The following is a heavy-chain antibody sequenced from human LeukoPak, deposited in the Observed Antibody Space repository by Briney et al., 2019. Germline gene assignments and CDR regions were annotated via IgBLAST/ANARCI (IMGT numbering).Heavy chain of an antibody. CDR2: INHSGST. J-gene: IGHJ3*02. CDR1: GGSFSGYY. CDR3: ERRLIGLLLWFGELPLENDAFDI. Sequence: PSETLSLTCAVYGGSFSGYYWSWIRQPPGKGLEWIGEINHSGSTNYNPSLKSRVTISVDTSKNQFSLKLSSVTAADTAVYYCERRLIGLLLWFGELPLENDAFDIWGQGTMVTVSS. D-gene: IGHD3-10*01. V-gene: IGHV4-34*01.